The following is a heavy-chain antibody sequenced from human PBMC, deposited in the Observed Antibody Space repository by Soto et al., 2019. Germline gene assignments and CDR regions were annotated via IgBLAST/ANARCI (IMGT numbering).Heavy chain of an antibody. D-gene: IGHD5-12*01. J-gene: IGHJ5*01. V-gene: IGHV1-18*01. CDR1: GYTFTSYG. Sequence: LVQSGAEVKKPGASVTVSCKASGYTFTSYGITWLRQAPGQGLEWMGGITPYNGNTNYAQKLQGRVTMTTDTSTSTAYMELRSLKSDDTAVYYCARCSGYDCYRNWFVSWGHGTLVTVSS. CDR3: ARCSGYDCYRNWFVS. CDR2: ITPYNGNT.